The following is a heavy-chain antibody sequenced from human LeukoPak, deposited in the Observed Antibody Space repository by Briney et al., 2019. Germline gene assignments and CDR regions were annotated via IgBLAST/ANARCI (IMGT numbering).Heavy chain of an antibody. J-gene: IGHJ4*02. CDR1: GYTFTGYY. V-gene: IGHV1-2*02. D-gene: IGHD5-24*01. CDR2: VNPNSGGT. Sequence: ASVKLSCKASGYTFTGYYMHWVRQAPGQGLEWMGWVNPNSGGTNYAQNFQGRVTMTTDTSISTPYIDLSRLRSDATPVYSCATSRDGYNSTSDFCGQGDLGTASS. CDR3: ATSRDGYNSTSDF.